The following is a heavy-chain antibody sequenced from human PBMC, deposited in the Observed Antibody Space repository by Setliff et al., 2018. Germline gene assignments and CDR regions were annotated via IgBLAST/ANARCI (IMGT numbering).Heavy chain of an antibody. V-gene: IGHV4-61*10. CDR3: ARGANSRGYYYGIDV. CDR1: GASVSSNIYY. D-gene: IGHD1-1*01. J-gene: IGHJ6*02. Sequence: SETLSLTCTVSGASVSSNIYYWSWIRQPAGKGLEWIGRIYTSGNTNYNPSLKSRVTISVDTSKNQFSLKLSSVTAADTAVYYCARGANSRGYYYGIDVWGQGTTVTVSS. CDR2: IYTSGNT.